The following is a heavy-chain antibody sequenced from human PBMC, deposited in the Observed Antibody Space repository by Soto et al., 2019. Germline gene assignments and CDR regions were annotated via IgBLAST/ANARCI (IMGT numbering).Heavy chain of an antibody. CDR2: ISYDGSNK. V-gene: IGHV3-30*03. CDR3: ARSTYCSGGGCYSGLFDY. CDR1: GFTFSSYG. J-gene: IGHJ4*02. D-gene: IGHD2-15*01. Sequence: PGGSLRLSCAASGFTFSSYGMHWVRQAPGKGLEWVAVISYDGSNKYYADSVKGRSAISRDNSKNTLYLQMNSLRAEDTAVYYCARSTYCSGGGCYSGLFDYWGQGTLVTVSS.